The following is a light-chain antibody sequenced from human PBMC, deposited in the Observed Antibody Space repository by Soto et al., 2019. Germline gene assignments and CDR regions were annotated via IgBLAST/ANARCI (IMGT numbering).Light chain of an antibody. CDR2: EVS. CDR1: TSDVGGYNY. J-gene: IGLJ1*01. Sequence: QSVLTQPASVSGSPGQSITISVTGTTSDVGGYNYVSWYQQHPGKAPKLLIYEVSKRPSGVYNRFSGSKSGNTASLTISGLQAEGEADYYCSSYTRSSRYVFGTGTKVTVL. V-gene: IGLV2-14*01. CDR3: SSYTRSSRYV.